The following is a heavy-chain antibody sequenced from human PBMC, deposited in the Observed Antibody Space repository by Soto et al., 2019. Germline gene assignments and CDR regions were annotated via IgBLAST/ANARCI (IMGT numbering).Heavy chain of an antibody. V-gene: IGHV3-23*01. CDR3: AKIVGCGSHHDAFDI. CDR1: GFTFRSYA. J-gene: IGHJ3*02. D-gene: IGHD2-15*01. Sequence: EVQLLESGGGLVEPGGSLRLSCAASGFTFRSYAMTWVRQAPGKGLEWVSYTGGGGVSTYYADSVKGRFTSSRDDSKNTLYLQMNSLRAEDTALYYCAKIVGCGSHHDAFDIWGQGTRVTVSS. CDR2: TGGGGVST.